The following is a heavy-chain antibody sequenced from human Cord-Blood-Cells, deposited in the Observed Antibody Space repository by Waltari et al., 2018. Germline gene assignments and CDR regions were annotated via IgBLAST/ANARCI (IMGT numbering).Heavy chain of an antibody. J-gene: IGHJ4*02. CDR1: GFTFSSYG. Sequence: QVQLVESGGGVVQPGRSLRLSCAASGFTFSSYGMPWVRQAPGKGLEWVAVIWDDGSNKYYSDSVKGRFTISRDNSKNTLYLQMNSLRAEDTAVYYCARETGTFDYWGQGTLVTVSS. V-gene: IGHV3-33*01. D-gene: IGHD1-7*01. CDR3: ARETGTFDY. CDR2: IWDDGSNK.